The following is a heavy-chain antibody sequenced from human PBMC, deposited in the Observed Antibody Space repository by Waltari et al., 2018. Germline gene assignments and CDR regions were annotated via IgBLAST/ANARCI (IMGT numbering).Heavy chain of an antibody. Sequence: QVQLVQSGAEVKKPGSSVKVSCKASGGTFSSYAISWVRQAPGQGLEWMGGIIPILGTANYAQKFQGRVTITADESTSTAYMELSSLRSEDTAVYYCARGAYSNYFPYYYYMDVWGKGTTVTISS. CDR3: ARGAYSNYFPYYYYMDV. J-gene: IGHJ6*03. CDR2: IIPILGTA. CDR1: GGTFSSYA. V-gene: IGHV1-69*12. D-gene: IGHD4-4*01.